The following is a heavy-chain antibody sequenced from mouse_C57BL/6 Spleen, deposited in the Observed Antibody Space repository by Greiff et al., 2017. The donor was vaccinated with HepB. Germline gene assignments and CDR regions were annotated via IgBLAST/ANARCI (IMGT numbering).Heavy chain of an antibody. D-gene: IGHD1-1*01. CDR3: ARSTTVVATGFDY. Sequence: VQLQQPGAELVKPGASVKLSCKASGYTFTSYWMQWVKQRPGQGLEWIGGIDPSNSYTNYNQKFKGKATLTVDTSSSTAYMQLRSLTSEDSAVYYCARSTTVVATGFDYWGQGTTLTVSS. J-gene: IGHJ2*01. CDR1: GYTFTSYW. V-gene: IGHV1-50*01. CDR2: IDPSNSYT.